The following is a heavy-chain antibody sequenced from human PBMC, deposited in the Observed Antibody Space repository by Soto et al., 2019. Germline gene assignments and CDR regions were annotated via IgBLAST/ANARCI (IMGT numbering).Heavy chain of an antibody. Sequence: SETLSLTCAVSGGSISSSSWWSWVRQSPVKGLEWIGEIYHSGSTNYNPSLKSRVSISVDTSKNQFSLEINSVTAADTAIYYCARDPGRAVALDWGEGTLVTVSS. J-gene: IGHJ4*02. CDR1: GGSISSSSW. D-gene: IGHD6-19*01. V-gene: IGHV4-4*02. CDR3: ARDPGRAVALD. CDR2: IYHSGST.